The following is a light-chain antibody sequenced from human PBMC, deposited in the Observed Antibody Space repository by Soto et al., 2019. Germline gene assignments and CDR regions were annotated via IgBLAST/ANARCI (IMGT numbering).Light chain of an antibody. CDR3: QQYANSRT. V-gene: IGKV3-20*01. Sequence: EIVLTQSPGTLSLSPGEGATLSCRASQSVSSSFLAWYQQKPGQAPRLLIYGASSRATGIPDRFSGSGSGTDFTLTISRLEPEDFALYYCQQYANSRTFGQGTKVDIK. J-gene: IGKJ1*01. CDR1: QSVSSSF. CDR2: GAS.